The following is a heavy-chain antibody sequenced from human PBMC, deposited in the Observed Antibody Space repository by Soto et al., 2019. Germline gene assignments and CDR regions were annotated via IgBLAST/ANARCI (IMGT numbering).Heavy chain of an antibody. D-gene: IGHD2-15*01. J-gene: IGHJ4*02. CDR2: ISSRGGNT. Sequence: GGSLRLSCAASGFTFSGYAMSWVRRAPGKGLQWVSSISSRGGNTFYAGSVKGRFTISRDNSKNTLYLQMNSLRDEDTAVYYCAKAPPSQVLVPAYFDYLGQGTLVTV. CDR1: GFTFSGYA. CDR3: AKAPPSQVLVPAYFDY. V-gene: IGHV3-23*01.